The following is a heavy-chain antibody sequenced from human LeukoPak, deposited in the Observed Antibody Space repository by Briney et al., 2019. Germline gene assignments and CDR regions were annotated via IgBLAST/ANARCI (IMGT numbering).Heavy chain of an antibody. CDR2: ISAGGSSI. CDR1: GFSFSSYA. V-gene: IGHV3-23*01. Sequence: GGSLRLSCAASGFSFSSYAMSWVRQAPGKGPEWVSIISAGGSSIDYTNSVKGRFTISRDNFKNTLYLQMNSLRAEDTAVYYCAKRKGFDWYNYWGQGTLVTVSS. J-gene: IGHJ4*02. CDR3: AKRKGFDWYNY. D-gene: IGHD3-9*01.